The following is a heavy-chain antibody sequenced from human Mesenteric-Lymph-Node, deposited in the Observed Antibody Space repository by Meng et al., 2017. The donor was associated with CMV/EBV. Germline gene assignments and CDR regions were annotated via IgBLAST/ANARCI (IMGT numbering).Heavy chain of an antibody. Sequence: ETLSLTCTVSGGSISSYYWSWIRQPPGKGLEWIGYIYYSGSTNYNPSLKSRVTISVDTSKNQFSLKLSSVTAADTAVYYCARSGFYYYGSGSYYDPWGQGTLVTVSS. D-gene: IGHD3-10*01. V-gene: IGHV4-59*01. CDR2: IYYSGST. CDR1: GGSISSYY. J-gene: IGHJ5*02. CDR3: ARSGFYYYGSGSYYDP.